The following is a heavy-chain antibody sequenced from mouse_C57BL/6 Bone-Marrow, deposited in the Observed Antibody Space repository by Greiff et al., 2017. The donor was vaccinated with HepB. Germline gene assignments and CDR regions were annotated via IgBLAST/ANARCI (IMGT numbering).Heavy chain of an antibody. Sequence: EVMLVESGGGLVQPKGSLKLSCAASGFSFNTYAMNWVRQAPGKGLEWVARIRSKSNNYATYYADSVKDRFTISRDDSESMLYLQMNNLKTEDTAMYYCVRHEGYGTGFDYWGQGTTLTVSS. D-gene: IGHD1-1*01. J-gene: IGHJ2*01. CDR3: VRHEGYGTGFDY. V-gene: IGHV10-1*01. CDR1: GFSFNTYA. CDR2: IRSKSNNYAT.